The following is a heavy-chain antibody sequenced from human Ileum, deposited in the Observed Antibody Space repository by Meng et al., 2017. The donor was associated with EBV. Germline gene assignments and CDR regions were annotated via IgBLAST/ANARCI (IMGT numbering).Heavy chain of an antibody. CDR2: MSYTGST. CDR3: ARERGGGDRGIH. J-gene: IGHJ4*02. Sequence: QVQLQESGPGLVKPSGXLSLTCSVSNGSVSSYGYYWTWIRQPPGKGLEWIGYMSYTGSTNYNSSLKSRVTISVDTSKNQFSLKLTSVTAADTAVYYCARERGGGDRGIHWGQGTLVTVAS. V-gene: IGHV4-61*08. CDR1: NGSVSSYGYY. D-gene: IGHD2-21*02.